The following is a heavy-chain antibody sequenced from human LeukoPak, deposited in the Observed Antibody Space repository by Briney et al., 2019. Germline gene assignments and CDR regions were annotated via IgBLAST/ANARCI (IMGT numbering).Heavy chain of an antibody. Sequence: PSETLSLTCTVSGGSISSSSYYWGWIRQPPGKGLEWIGSSYYSGSTYYNPSLKSRVTISVDTTKNQFSLKLSSVTAADTAVYYCAREGKEWVDNIIWGQGTMVTVSS. V-gene: IGHV4-39*07. CDR3: AREGKEWVDNII. CDR1: GGSISSSSYY. CDR2: SYYSGST. D-gene: IGHD3-3*01. J-gene: IGHJ3*02.